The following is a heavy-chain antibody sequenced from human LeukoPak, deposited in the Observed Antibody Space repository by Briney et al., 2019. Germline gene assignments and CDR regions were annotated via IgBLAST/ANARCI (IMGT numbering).Heavy chain of an antibody. Sequence: ASVKISCKSSGYTFTNYGISWVRQAPGQGLEWMGWISNYNGDTRYAQDLQGRVTVTADTSTSTSCMELRSLRSDDTAVYYCARAPNYSGSGSPFWEVWGQGTLVTVSS. D-gene: IGHD3-10*01. CDR2: ISNYNGDT. CDR1: GYTFTNYG. V-gene: IGHV1-18*01. CDR3: ARAPNYSGSGSPFWEV. J-gene: IGHJ4*02.